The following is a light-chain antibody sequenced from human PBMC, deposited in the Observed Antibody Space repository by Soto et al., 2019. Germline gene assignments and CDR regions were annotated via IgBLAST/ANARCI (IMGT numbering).Light chain of an antibody. J-gene: IGKJ1*01. V-gene: IGKV3-20*01. Sequence: EIVLTQSPGTLSLSPGERATLSCRASQSVNNNLAWYQHKLGQAPRVLIYGASTRATGIPARFTGSGSGTDFTLTISRLEPEDFAVYYCQQYGRSPTTFGQGTKVDIK. CDR1: QSVNNN. CDR2: GAS. CDR3: QQYGRSPTT.